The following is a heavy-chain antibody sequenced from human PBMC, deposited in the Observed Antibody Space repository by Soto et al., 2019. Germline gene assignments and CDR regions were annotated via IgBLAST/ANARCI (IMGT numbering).Heavy chain of an antibody. Sequence: GASVKVSCKASGYTFTSYYMHWVRQAPGQGLEWMGIINPSGGSTSYAQKFQGRVTMTRDTSTSTVYMGLSSLRSEDTAVYYCARGPSGYDFPPYGMDVWGQGTTVTVSS. CDR3: ARGPSGYDFPPYGMDV. CDR2: INPSGGST. D-gene: IGHD5-12*01. CDR1: GYTFTSYY. V-gene: IGHV1-46*01. J-gene: IGHJ6*02.